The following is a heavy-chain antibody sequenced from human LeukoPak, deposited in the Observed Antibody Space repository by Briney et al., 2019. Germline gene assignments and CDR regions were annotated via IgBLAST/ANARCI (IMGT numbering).Heavy chain of an antibody. V-gene: IGHV4-31*03. Sequence: SETLSLTCTVSGGSINNGGYYWSWVRQHPGKGLEWSGYIYYSGSSYYHPSLRSRVTISVDTSKNHFSLKLSSVTAADTAVYYCARTRFSSSWYLGLEEYYFDYWGQGTLVTVSS. CDR1: GGSINNGGYY. D-gene: IGHD6-13*01. CDR2: IYYSGSS. CDR3: ARTRFSSSWYLGLEEYYFDY. J-gene: IGHJ4*02.